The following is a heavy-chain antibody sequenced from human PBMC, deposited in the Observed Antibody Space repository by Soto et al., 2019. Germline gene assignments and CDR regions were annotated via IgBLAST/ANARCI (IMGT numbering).Heavy chain of an antibody. V-gene: IGHV3-30-3*01. J-gene: IGHJ4*02. Sequence: PGGSLRLSCAASGFTFNKSAMHWVRQAPGKGLEWVAAVSYDGVMKHYADSVKDRFTISRDNSKNTLYLQMNSLRAEDTAVYYCAKGTYYHDSSGYYTFDYWGQGTLVTVSS. CDR1: GFTFNKSA. CDR2: VSYDGVMK. D-gene: IGHD3-22*01. CDR3: AKGTYYHDSSGYYTFDY.